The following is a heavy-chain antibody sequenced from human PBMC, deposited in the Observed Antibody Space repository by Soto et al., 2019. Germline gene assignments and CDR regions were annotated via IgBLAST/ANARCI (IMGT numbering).Heavy chain of an antibody. D-gene: IGHD3-9*01. CDR1: GFTFSTYT. CDR2: ISGSGVST. Sequence: EVQLLESGGGFVQPGGSLRLSCAASGFTFSTYTMTWVRQAPGKGLEWVSAISGSGVSTHYADSVKGRFTISRDNSKNTLYLQMNSLRAEDTAVYYCARDLRCCGMDVWGQGTTVTVSS. V-gene: IGHV3-23*01. CDR3: ARDLRCCGMDV. J-gene: IGHJ6*02.